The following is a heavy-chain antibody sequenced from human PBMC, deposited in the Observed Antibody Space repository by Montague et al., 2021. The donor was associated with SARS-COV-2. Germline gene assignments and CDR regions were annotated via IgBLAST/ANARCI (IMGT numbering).Heavy chain of an antibody. J-gene: IGHJ6*02. CDR3: AKEEGSTSDYYYYYGMDV. Sequence: SLRLSCAASGFPFSSYAMSWVRQAPGKGLEWVSVIYSGGSSTYYADSVKGRFTISRDNSKNTLYLQMNSLRAEDTAVYYCAKEEGSTSDYYYYYGMDVWGQGTTVTVSS. CDR2: IYSGGSST. D-gene: IGHD2-2*01. V-gene: IGHV3-23*03. CDR1: GFPFSSYA.